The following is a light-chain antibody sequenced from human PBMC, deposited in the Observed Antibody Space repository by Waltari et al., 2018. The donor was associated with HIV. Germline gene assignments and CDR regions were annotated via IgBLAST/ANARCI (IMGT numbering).Light chain of an antibody. V-gene: IGKV4-1*01. CDR1: QTLLYSSNNKNY. CDR2: WAS. J-gene: IGKJ4*01. Sequence: DIVMTQSPDSLAVSLGERATVTCKARQTLLYSSNNKNYLAWYQHKPGQPPKLLIYWASSRQTGVPDRFIGSGSRTNFSLTINKLQAEDVATYYCQQYDRTPLTFGGGTRV. CDR3: QQYDRTPLT.